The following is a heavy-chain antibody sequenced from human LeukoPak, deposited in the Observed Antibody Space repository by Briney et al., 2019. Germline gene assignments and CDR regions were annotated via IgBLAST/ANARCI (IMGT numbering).Heavy chain of an antibody. Sequence: ASVKVSCKASGYTFTGYYMHWVRQAPGQALEWMGWINPNSGGTNYAQKFPGRVPMTRDTSISTAYMALSRLRSDDTAVYYCARAKIAAASLYYYYYMDVWGKGTTVTISS. CDR2: INPNSGGT. CDR1: GYTFTGYY. J-gene: IGHJ6*03. V-gene: IGHV1-2*02. D-gene: IGHD6-13*01. CDR3: ARAKIAAASLYYYYYMDV.